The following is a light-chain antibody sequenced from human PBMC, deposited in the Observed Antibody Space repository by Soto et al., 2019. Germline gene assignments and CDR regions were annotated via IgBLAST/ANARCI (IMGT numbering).Light chain of an antibody. V-gene: IGLV2-11*01. J-gene: IGLJ7*01. CDR2: DVS. CDR1: SSDVGGYNY. CDR3: GSKRSDNYV. Sequence: QSALTQPRSVSGSPGQSVTISCTGTSSDVGGYNYVSWYQQHPGKAPKLMIYDVSKRPSGVPDRFSGSKSDNTASLAISGLQAEDEADYYCGSKRSDNYVFGSGTQLTVL.